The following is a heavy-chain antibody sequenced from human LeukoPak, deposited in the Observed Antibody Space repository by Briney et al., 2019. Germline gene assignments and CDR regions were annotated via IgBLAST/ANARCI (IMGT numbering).Heavy chain of an antibody. CDR3: AREGGEDYDSSGYYLVY. J-gene: IGHJ4*02. D-gene: IGHD3-22*01. Sequence: ASVKVSCKASGYTFTSYYMHWVRQAPGQGLEWMGIINPSGGSTSYAQKFQGRVTMTRDTSTSTVYMELSSLRCEDTAVYYCAREGGEDYDSSGYYLVYWGQGTLVTVSS. CDR2: INPSGGST. CDR1: GYTFTSYY. V-gene: IGHV1-46*03.